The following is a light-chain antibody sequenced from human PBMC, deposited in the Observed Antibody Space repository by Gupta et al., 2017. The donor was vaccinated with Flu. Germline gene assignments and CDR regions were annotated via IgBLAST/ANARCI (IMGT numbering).Light chain of an antibody. CDR1: TPDVGGYNF. V-gene: IGLV2-8*01. CDR3: GSYAGSDGSFYV. J-gene: IGLJ1*01. CDR2: EVN. Sequence: QSALTQPPSASGSPGQSAPSPSMGSTPDVGGYNFVSWYQQHPGKAPKLIIYEVNKRPSGVPDRFPGSKSGDTASLTVSGLQGEDEADYYCGSYAGSDGSFYVFGTGTKVTVL.